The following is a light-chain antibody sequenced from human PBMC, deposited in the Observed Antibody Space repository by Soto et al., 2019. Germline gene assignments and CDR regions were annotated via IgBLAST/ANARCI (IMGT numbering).Light chain of an antibody. Sequence: DIVLTQSPGTLSLSPGERATLSCRTSQSVSSNYLAWYQQKPGQAPGLLIYGASTRATGIPDRFSGSGSGADFTLTISRLEPEDFAVYYCQQYGTAFWTFGQGTKVDIK. CDR3: QQYGTAFWT. CDR2: GAS. V-gene: IGKV3-20*01. CDR1: QSVSSNY. J-gene: IGKJ1*01.